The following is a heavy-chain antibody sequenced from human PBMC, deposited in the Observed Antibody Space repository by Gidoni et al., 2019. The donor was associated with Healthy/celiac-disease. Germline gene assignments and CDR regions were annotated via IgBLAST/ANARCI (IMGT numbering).Heavy chain of an antibody. CDR2: ISAYNGNT. CDR3: ARDSAAPDYYYMDV. D-gene: IGHD3-10*01. Sequence: VQLVQSGAEVKKPGASVKVACKASCYTFTSYGISWVRQAPGQGLEWMGWISAYNGNTNYAQKLQGRVTMTTDTSTITAYMELRSLRSDYTAVYSCARDSAAPDYYYMDVWCKGTTVTVSS. V-gene: IGHV1-18*01. CDR1: CYTFTSYG. J-gene: IGHJ6*03.